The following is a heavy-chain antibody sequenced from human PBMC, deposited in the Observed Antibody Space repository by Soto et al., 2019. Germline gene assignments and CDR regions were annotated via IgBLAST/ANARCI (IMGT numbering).Heavy chain of an antibody. J-gene: IGHJ4*02. V-gene: IGHV3-23*01. CDR1: GLIFSNYA. CDR3: TKGGIPRRYNIPKVDFDY. Sequence: GALSVFSAASGLIFSNYAMSWVRQAPGMGLEWVSAISGSGATTYYPDSVKGRFTISRDNSKNTLYLQMNNLRADDTAVYYCTKGGIPRRYNIPKVDFDYWGQGSLVTVSS. CDR2: ISGSGATT. D-gene: IGHD1-1*01.